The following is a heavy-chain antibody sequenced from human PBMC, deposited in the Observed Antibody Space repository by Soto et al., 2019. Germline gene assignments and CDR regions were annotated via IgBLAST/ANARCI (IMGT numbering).Heavy chain of an antibody. CDR3: ATIKLGSNRLDY. CDR1: GGSISSGGYY. D-gene: IGHD3-10*01. Sequence: SETLSLTCTVSGGSISSGGYYWSWIRQPPGKGLEWIGYIYYSGSTYYNPSLKSRVTISVDTSKNQFSLKLSSVTAADTAVYYCATIKLGSNRLDYWGQGTLVTVSS. V-gene: IGHV4-30-4*01. J-gene: IGHJ4*02. CDR2: IYYSGST.